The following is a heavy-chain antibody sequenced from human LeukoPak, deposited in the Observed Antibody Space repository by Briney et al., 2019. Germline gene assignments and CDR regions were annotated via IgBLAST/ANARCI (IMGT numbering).Heavy chain of an antibody. J-gene: IGHJ4*02. Sequence: GGSLRLSCAGTGFSISDHHMDWVRRAPGKGLEWIGRSATTKPNSCTTQYAASVRGRFTISRDDSQNSLYLHLNSLKTEDTAVYYCVSVVTTRSGWYHFDNWGLGTLVTVSS. CDR2: SATTKPNSCTT. D-gene: IGHD6-13*01. V-gene: IGHV3-72*01. CDR3: VSVVTTRSGWYHFDN. CDR1: GFSISDHH.